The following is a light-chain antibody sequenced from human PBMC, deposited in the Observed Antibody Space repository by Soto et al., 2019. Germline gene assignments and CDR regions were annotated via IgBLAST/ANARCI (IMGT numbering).Light chain of an antibody. J-gene: IGLJ3*02. CDR3: SSYAGSNNWV. Sequence: SVLTQPPSASGSPGQSVTISCTGTSSDVGGYNYVSWYQQHPGKAPKLMIYEVSKRPSGVPDRFFGSKSGNTASLTVSGLQAEDEADYYCSSYAGSNNWVFGGGTKLTVL. V-gene: IGLV2-8*01. CDR2: EVS. CDR1: SSDVGGYNY.